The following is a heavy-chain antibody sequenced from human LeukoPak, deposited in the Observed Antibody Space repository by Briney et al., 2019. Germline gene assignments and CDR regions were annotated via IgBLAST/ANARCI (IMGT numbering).Heavy chain of an antibody. CDR2: IPSDGGRK. D-gene: IGHD3-22*01. Sequence: GSLRLSCAASGFTFSSYGMSWVRQAPGKGLEWVTFIPSDGGRKYYADSVKGRFTISRDNSRNTLYLQMNSLRPEDTAVYYCAKDPLLGQWLLPAYYFDYWGQGTLVTVSS. CDR1: GFTFSSYG. J-gene: IGHJ4*02. V-gene: IGHV3-30*02. CDR3: AKDPLLGQWLLPAYYFDY.